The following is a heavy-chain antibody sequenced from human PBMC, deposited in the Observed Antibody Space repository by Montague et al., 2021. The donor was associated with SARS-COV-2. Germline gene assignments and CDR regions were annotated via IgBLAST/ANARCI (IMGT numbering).Heavy chain of an antibody. J-gene: IGHJ6*02. CDR3: AKDTATIRIAVALMDV. Sequence: SPRLSCAASGFIFSNYAMTWVRQAPGKGLEWVSTMSGSGVRRDYADSVKGRFTISRDSSKNTLHLQMNSLRVEDTAVYYCAKDTATIRIAVALMDVWGQGTTVIVSS. D-gene: IGHD6-19*01. CDR1: GFIFSNYA. V-gene: IGHV3-23*01. CDR2: MSGSGVRR.